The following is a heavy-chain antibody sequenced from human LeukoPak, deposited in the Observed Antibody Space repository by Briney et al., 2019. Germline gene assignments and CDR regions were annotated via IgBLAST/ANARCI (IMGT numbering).Heavy chain of an antibody. CDR1: GFTFSSYA. Sequence: GGSLRLSCAASGFTFSSYAMHWVRQAPGKGLEWVAVISYDGSNKYYADSVKGRFTISRDNSKNTLYLQMNSPRAEDTAVYYCARGQISYYFDYWGQGTLVTVSS. D-gene: IGHD3-3*01. CDR3: ARGQISYYFDY. CDR2: ISYDGSNK. V-gene: IGHV3-30-3*01. J-gene: IGHJ4*02.